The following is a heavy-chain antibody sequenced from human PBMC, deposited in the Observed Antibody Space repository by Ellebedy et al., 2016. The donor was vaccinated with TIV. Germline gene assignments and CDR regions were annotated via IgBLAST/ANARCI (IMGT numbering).Heavy chain of an antibody. CDR3: AKAEGGILTGYYCY. J-gene: IGHJ4*02. CDR1: GYTFTSYA. V-gene: IGHV1-69*13. CDR2: IIPIFGTA. D-gene: IGHD3-9*01. Sequence: SVKVSCXASGYTFTSYAISWVRQAPGQGLEWMGGIIPIFGTANYAQKFQGRVTITADESTSTAYMELSSLRSEDTAVYYCAKAEGGILTGYYCYWGQGTLVTVSS.